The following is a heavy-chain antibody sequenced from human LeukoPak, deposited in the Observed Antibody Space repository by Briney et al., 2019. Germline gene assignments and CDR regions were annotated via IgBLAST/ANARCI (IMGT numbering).Heavy chain of an antibody. D-gene: IGHD4-23*01. CDR1: GGSISSYY. CDR3: ARGGVATGDY. V-gene: IGHV4-39*07. Sequence: ETLSLTCTVSGGSISSYYWGWIRQPPGKGLGWIGSIYYSGSTYYNPSLKSRVTISVDTSKNQFSLKLSSVTAADTAVYYCARGGVATGDYWGQGTLVTVSS. J-gene: IGHJ4*02. CDR2: IYYSGST.